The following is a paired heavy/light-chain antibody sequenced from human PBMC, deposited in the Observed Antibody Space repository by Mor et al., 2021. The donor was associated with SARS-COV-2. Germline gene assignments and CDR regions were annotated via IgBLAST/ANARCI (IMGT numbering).Light chain of an antibody. V-gene: IGKV1-39*01. CDR3: QQTYSTPGT. J-gene: IGKJ1*01. CDR2: AAS. Sequence: DIQMTQSPSSLSASVGDRVTITCRASQSISRYLNWYQHKPGKAPKVLIYAASSLQSGVPSRFSGSGSGTDFTLTISGLQPEDFATYYCQQTYSTPGTFGQGTKVEIK. CDR1: QSISRY.
Heavy chain of an antibody. D-gene: IGHD3-22*01. J-gene: IGHJ5*02. CDR3: ARDCRYDSGGFSWFDP. CDR1: GGSISSGSYY. CDR2: INLSGTT. V-gene: IGHV4-61*02. Sequence: QVQLQESGPGLVKPSQTLSLTCTVSGGSISSGSYYWSWIRQPAGKGLEWIGRINLSGTTNYNPSLKGRVTISADTSKNQFSLKLSSVTAADTAVYFCARDCRYDSGGFSWFDPWGQGTLVTVSS.